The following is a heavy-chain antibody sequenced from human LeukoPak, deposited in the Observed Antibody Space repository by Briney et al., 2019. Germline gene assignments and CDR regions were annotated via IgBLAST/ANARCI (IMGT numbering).Heavy chain of an antibody. CDR1: GFTVSSNY. J-gene: IGHJ6*03. D-gene: IGHD2-2*01. CDR2: IYSGGST. CDR3: ARICSSTSCASYYYYYMDV. Sequence: GGSLRLSCAASGFTVSSNYMSWVRQAPGKGLEWVSVIYSGGSTYYADSVKGRFTISRDNSKNTLYLQMNSLRAEDTAVYYCARICSSTSCASYYYYYMDVWGKGTTVTASS. V-gene: IGHV3-53*01.